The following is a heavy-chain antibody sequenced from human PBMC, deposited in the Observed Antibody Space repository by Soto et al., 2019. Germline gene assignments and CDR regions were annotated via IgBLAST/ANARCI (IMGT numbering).Heavy chain of an antibody. CDR3: AKEPVGPDWYFDL. V-gene: IGHV3-23*01. CDR1: GFTFRSYA. Sequence: DVQLLESGGGLVQPGGSLRLSCAASGFTFRSYAMSWVRQAPGKGLEWVSGISGSGISTHYADSVKGRFTVSRDNSKNPLYLQMNSLRAEDTAVYNCAKEPVGPDWYFDLWGPGTLVTVSS. J-gene: IGHJ2*01. CDR2: ISGSGIST.